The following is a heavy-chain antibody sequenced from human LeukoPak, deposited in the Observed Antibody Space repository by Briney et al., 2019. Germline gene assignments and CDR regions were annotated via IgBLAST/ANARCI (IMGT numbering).Heavy chain of an antibody. CDR2: INWNGGST. CDR3: ARDSDQLYYFDY. V-gene: IGHV3-20*04. Sequence: GGPLRLSCAASGFTFDDYGMSWVRQAPGKGLEWVSGINWNGGSTGYADSVKGRFTISRDNAKNSLYLQMNSLRAEDTALYYCARDSDQLYYFDYWGQGTLVTVSS. J-gene: IGHJ4*02. CDR1: GFTFDDYG. D-gene: IGHD2-2*01.